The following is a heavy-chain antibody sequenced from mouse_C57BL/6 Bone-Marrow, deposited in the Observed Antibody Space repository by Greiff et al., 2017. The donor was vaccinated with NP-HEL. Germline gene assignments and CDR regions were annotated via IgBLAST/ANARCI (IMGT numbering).Heavy chain of an antibody. CDR2: INPGSGGT. V-gene: IGHV1-54*01. Sequence: VQLQQSGAELVRPGTSVKVSCKASGYAFTNYLIEWVKQRPGQGLEWIGVINPGSGGTNYNEKFKGKATLTADKSSSTAYMQLSSLTSEDSAVYFCASPSKLRGWYFDVWGTGTTVTVSS. CDR3: ASPSKLRGWYFDV. CDR1: GYAFTNYL. J-gene: IGHJ1*03. D-gene: IGHD1-1*01.